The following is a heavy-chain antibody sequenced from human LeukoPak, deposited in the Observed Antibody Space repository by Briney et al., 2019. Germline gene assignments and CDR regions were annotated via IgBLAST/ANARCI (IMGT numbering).Heavy chain of an antibody. J-gene: IGHJ4*02. CDR1: GYTFTSSY. V-gene: IGHV1-2*02. Sequence: ATVKVSCKASGYTFTSSYLHGVRQAPGQGLEWMGWINPNSGGTNYAQKFQGRVTMTRDTSISTAYMELSRLRSDDTAVYYCARDRDLYSGSPTLDYWGQGTLVTVSS. D-gene: IGHD1-26*01. CDR3: ARDRDLYSGSPTLDY. CDR2: INPNSGGT.